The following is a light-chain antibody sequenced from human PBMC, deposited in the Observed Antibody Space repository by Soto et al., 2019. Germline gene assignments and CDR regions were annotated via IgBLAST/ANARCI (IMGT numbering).Light chain of an antibody. CDR1: SSDVGGYNY. J-gene: IGLJ1*01. Sequence: QSALTQPRAVSGSPGQSVTISCTGTSSDVGGYNYVSWYQQHPGKAPKLMIYDVSKRPSGVPDRFSGAKSGNTASLTISGFQAEDEADYFCCSYAGSYYGFGTGTKLTVL. CDR3: CSYAGSYYG. V-gene: IGLV2-11*01. CDR2: DVS.